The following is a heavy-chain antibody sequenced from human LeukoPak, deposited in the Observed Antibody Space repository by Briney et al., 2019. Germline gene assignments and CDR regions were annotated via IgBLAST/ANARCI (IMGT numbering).Heavy chain of an antibody. Sequence: GASVKVSCKASGHTFTGYYMHWVRQAPGQGLEWMGWINPNSGGTNYAQKFQGRVTMTRGTSISTAYMELSRLRSDDTAVYYCARGPRLLRGWFDPWGQGTLVTVSS. J-gene: IGHJ5*02. CDR1: GHTFTGYY. CDR2: INPNSGGT. D-gene: IGHD2/OR15-2a*01. CDR3: ARGPRLLRGWFDP. V-gene: IGHV1-2*02.